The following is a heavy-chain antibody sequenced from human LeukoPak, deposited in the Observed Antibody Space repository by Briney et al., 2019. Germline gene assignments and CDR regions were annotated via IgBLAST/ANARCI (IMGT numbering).Heavy chain of an antibody. D-gene: IGHD3-10*01. Sequence: PSETLSLTCTVPGGSISSYYWSWIRQPPGKGLEWIGYIYYSGSTNYNPSLKSRVTISVDTSKNQFSLKLSSVTAADTAVYYCARGGYWFGELLYSPLDYWGQGTLVTVSS. CDR2: IYYSGST. CDR1: GGSISSYY. J-gene: IGHJ4*02. CDR3: ARGGYWFGELLYSPLDY. V-gene: IGHV4-59*01.